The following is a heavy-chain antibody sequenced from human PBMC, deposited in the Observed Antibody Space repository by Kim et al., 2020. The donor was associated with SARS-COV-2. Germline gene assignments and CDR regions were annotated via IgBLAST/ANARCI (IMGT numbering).Heavy chain of an antibody. Sequence: GGSLRLSCAASGFTFSSYGMHWVRQAPGKGLEWVAVISYDGSNKYYADSVKGRFTISRDNSKNTLYLQMNSLRAEDTAVYYCAKERDSSGWYEEDYYGMDVWGQGTTVTVSS. J-gene: IGHJ6*02. CDR1: GFTFSSYG. V-gene: IGHV3-30*18. CDR3: AKERDSSGWYEEDYYGMDV. CDR2: ISYDGSNK. D-gene: IGHD6-19*01.